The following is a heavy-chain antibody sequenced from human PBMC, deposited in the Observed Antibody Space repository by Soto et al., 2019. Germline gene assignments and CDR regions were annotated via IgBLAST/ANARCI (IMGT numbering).Heavy chain of an antibody. CDR2: ISRSGRGSA. V-gene: IGHV3-23*01. J-gene: IGHJ4*02. CDR1: GFTFNSYV. D-gene: IGHD6-19*01. CDR3: AIPSGLTVTGPDY. Sequence: VGSLRLSCAASGFTFNSYVMTWVRQAPGEGLEWVSSISRSGRGSAYYADSVKGRFTISRDNSKNSLYLQMNSLRADDTAVYYCAIPSGLTVTGPDYWGQGTLVTVSS.